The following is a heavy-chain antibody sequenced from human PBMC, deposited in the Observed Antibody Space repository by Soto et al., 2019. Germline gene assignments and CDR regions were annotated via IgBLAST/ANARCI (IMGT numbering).Heavy chain of an antibody. CDR1: GFPFSTYA. D-gene: IGHD1-26*01. Sequence: GGSLRLSCAASGFPFSTYAMSWVRQAPGKGLEWVSVIYSGGSTYYADSVKGRFTISRDNSKNTLYLQMNSLRAEDTAVYYCARWAVGATFHDAFDIWGQGTMVTV. CDR3: ARWAVGATFHDAFDI. V-gene: IGHV3-53*01. CDR2: IYSGGST. J-gene: IGHJ3*02.